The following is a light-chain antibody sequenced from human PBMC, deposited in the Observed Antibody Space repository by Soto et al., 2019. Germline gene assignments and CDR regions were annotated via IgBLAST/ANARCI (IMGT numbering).Light chain of an antibody. V-gene: IGKV3-15*01. Sequence: EIVMTQSPATLSVSPGERATLSCRASQSVSTNLAWYQQKPGQPPRLLIYGASTRATGIPARFSGSGSGTEFTLTISSRQPSEFAVSYCQHYNNWCPRTFGQGTKVEIK. CDR2: GAS. CDR1: QSVSTN. CDR3: QHYNNWCPRT. J-gene: IGKJ1*01.